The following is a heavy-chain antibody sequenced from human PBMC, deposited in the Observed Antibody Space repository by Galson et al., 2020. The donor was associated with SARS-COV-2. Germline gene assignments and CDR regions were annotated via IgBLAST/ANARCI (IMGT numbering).Heavy chain of an antibody. D-gene: IGHD1-26*01. CDR3: AKAGEPYYYTLNWFDP. J-gene: IGHJ5*02. V-gene: IGHV3-9*01. CDR1: GFTFDDYA. CDR2: ISWNSGSI. Sequence: SLKISCAASGFTFDDYAMHWVWQAPGKGLEWVSGISWNSGSIGYADSVKGRFTISRDNAKNSLYLQMNSLRAEDTALYYCAKAGEPYYYTLNWFDPWGQGTLVTVSS.